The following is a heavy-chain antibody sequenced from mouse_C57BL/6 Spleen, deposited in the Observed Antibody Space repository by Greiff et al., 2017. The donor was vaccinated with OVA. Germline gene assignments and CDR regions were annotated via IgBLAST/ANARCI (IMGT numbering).Heavy chain of an antibody. V-gene: IGHV1-52*01. Sequence: VQLQQPGAELVRPGSSVKLSCKASGYTFTSYWMHWVKQRPIQGLEWIGNIDPSDSETHYNQKFKDKATLTVDKSSSTPYMQLSSLTSEDSAVYYCARGGDCYYVAYWGQGTLVTVSA. D-gene: IGHD2-3*01. CDR3: ARGGDCYYVAY. CDR1: GYTFTSYW. CDR2: IDPSDSET. J-gene: IGHJ3*01.